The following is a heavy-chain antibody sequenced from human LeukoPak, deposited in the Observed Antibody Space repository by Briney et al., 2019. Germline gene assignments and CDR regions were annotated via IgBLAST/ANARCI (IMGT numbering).Heavy chain of an antibody. CDR3: ARTLTPGNWFDP. CDR2: VYTSGNT. V-gene: IGHV4-4*07. J-gene: IGHJ5*02. Sequence: SETLSLTCTVSGGSISSYYWSWIRQPAGKGLEWIGRVYTSGNTNYNPSLKSRVTMSVYTSKNQFSLKVTSVTAADTAVYYCARTLTPGNWFDPWGQGTLVTVSS. D-gene: IGHD3-9*01. CDR1: GGSISSYY.